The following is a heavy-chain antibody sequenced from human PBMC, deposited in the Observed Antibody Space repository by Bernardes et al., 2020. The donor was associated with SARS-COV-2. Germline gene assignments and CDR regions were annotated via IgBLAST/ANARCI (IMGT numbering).Heavy chain of an antibody. CDR2: IKQDGGEK. CDR1: GFTFSNYW. Sequence: GGSLRLSCAASGFTFSNYWMSWVRQAPGKGLEWVANIKQDGGEKYFVDSVKGRFTISRDNARNSMYLQMNNLRAEDTAVYYCARDQWRPDYYYGLDVWGQGTTVTVS. J-gene: IGHJ6*02. V-gene: IGHV3-7*03. D-gene: IGHD6-19*01. CDR3: ARDQWRPDYYYGLDV.